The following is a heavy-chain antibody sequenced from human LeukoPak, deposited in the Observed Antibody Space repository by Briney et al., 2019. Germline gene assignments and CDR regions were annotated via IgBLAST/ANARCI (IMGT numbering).Heavy chain of an antibody. J-gene: IGHJ4*02. V-gene: IGHV1-46*01. CDR3: ARVNYGSGSHFDY. CDR2: INPNGGST. D-gene: IGHD3-10*01. Sequence: GASVKVSCKASGYTFTSYYMHWVRQAPGQGHEWKGMINPNGGSTSYAQKFQGRVTMTRDTSTSTFYMELSSLRSEDTAVYYCARVNYGSGSHFDYWGQGTLVTVSS. CDR1: GYTFTSYY.